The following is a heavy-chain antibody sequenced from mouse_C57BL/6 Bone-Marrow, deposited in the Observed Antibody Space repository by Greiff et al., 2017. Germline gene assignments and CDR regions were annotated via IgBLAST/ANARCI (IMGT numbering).Heavy chain of an antibody. J-gene: IGHJ2*01. CDR3: ARGDY. CDR1: GFTFSSYG. Sequence: EVLLLESGGDLVKPGGSLKLSCAASGFTFSSYGMSWVRQTPDKRLEWVATISSGGSYTYYPDSVKGRFTISRDNAKNTLYLQLSSLKSEDTAMYYCARGDYWGQGTTLTVSS. V-gene: IGHV5-6*01. CDR2: ISSGGSYT.